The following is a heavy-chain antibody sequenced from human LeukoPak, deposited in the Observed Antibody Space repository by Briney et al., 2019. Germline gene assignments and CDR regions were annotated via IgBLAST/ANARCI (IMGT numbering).Heavy chain of an antibody. J-gene: IGHJ4*02. CDR3: ARESGSYYDFDY. V-gene: IGHV3-48*03. Sequence: PGGSLRLSCAASGFTFSSYEMNWVRQAPGKGLEWVSYISSSGSTIYYADSVKGRFTISRDNAKNSLYLQMNSLRAEDTAVYYCARESGSYYDFDYWGQGTLVTVSS. CDR2: ISSSGSTI. CDR1: GFTFSSYE. D-gene: IGHD1-26*01.